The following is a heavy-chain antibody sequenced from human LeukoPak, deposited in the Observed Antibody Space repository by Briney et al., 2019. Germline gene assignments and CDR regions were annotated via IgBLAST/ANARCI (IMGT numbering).Heavy chain of an antibody. V-gene: IGHV4-38-2*01. CDR3: ARGIFWYNWNYYYYMDV. CDR1: GYSIRSGYY. CDR2: ICHSEST. D-gene: IGHD1-1*01. J-gene: IGHJ6*03. Sequence: PSETLSLTCDVSGYSIRSGYYWGWIRQPPGKGLEWIGSICHSESTYYNPSLKSRVTVSVDTSKNQFSLKLSSVTAADTAVYYCARGIFWYNWNYYYYMDVWGKGTTVTVSS.